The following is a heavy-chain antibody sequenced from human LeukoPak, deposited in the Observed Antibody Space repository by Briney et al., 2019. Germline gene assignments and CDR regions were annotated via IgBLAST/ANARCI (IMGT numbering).Heavy chain of an antibody. D-gene: IGHD4-17*01. CDR3: ARGIDGDYVFDY. Sequence: PSQTLSLTCTVSGGSISSGGYYWRSIRQHPGKGLEWIGYFYYSDSTYYNPSLKSRATISVDTSKNQFSLKLSSVTAADTAVYYCARGIDGDYVFDYWGQGTLVTVSS. V-gene: IGHV4-31*03. CDR1: GGSISSGGYY. J-gene: IGHJ4*02. CDR2: FYYSDST.